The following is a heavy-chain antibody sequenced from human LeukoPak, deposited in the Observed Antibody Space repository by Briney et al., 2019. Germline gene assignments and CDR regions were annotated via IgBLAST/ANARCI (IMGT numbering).Heavy chain of an antibody. CDR2: IRSKVDSYAT. J-gene: IGHJ5*02. CDR1: GFTFSGSA. Sequence: QSGGSLRLSCAASGFTFSGSAMHWVRQASGKGLEWVGRIRSKVDSYATAYAASVKGRFTIYRGDSKNTAYLQMNSLKNEDTAVYYCTRLRHISGYSPWGQGTLVTVSS. CDR3: TRLRHISGYSP. D-gene: IGHD3-22*01. V-gene: IGHV3-73*01.